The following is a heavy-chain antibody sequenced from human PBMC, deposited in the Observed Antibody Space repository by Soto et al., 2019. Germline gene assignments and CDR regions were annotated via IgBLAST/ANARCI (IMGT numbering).Heavy chain of an antibody. CDR1: GGTFSSYA. V-gene: IGHV1-69*13. J-gene: IGHJ6*02. CDR2: IIPIFGTA. CDR3: ASLVVAATRVDYYYGMDV. Sequence: SVKVSCKASGGTFSSYAISWVRQAPGQGLEWMGGIIPIFGTANYAQKFQGRVTITADESTSTAYMELSSLRSEDTAVYYCASLVVAATRVDYYYGMDVWGQGTTVTVSS. D-gene: IGHD2-15*01.